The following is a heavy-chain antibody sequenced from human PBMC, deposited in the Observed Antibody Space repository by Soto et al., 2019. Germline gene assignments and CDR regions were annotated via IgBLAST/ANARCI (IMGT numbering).Heavy chain of an antibody. Sequence: ASVKVSCKASGYTFTIYGISWVRQAPGQGLEWMGWISAYNGNTNYAQKLQGRVTMTTDTSTSTAYMELRSLRSDDTAVYYCARDRGLYNWNDLDYWGQGTLVTVSS. D-gene: IGHD1-20*01. V-gene: IGHV1-18*01. CDR1: GYTFTIYG. CDR2: ISAYNGNT. J-gene: IGHJ4*02. CDR3: ARDRGLYNWNDLDY.